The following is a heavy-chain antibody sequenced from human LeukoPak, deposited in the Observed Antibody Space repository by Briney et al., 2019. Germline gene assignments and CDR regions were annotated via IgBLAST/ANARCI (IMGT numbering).Heavy chain of an antibody. Sequence: PSETLSLTCTVSGGSISSGGYYWSWIRQPPGKGLEWIGYIYHSGSTYYNPSLKSRVTISVDRSKNQFSLKLSSVTAADTAVYYCASRRPPPTRGYYDFWSGPPPPAQENNWFDPWGQGTLVTVSS. CDR2: IYHSGST. V-gene: IGHV4-30-2*02. D-gene: IGHD3-3*01. J-gene: IGHJ5*02. CDR3: ASRRPPPTRGYYDFWSGPPPPAQENNWFDP. CDR1: GGSISSGGYY.